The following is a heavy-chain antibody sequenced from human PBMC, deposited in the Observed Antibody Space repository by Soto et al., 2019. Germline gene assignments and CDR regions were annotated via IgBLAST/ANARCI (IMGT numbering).Heavy chain of an antibody. CDR2: FDPEDGET. V-gene: IGHV1-24*01. D-gene: IGHD1-26*01. J-gene: IGHJ6*02. CDR1: GYTLTGLS. CDR3: ATDRNAMGAPNDYYYYGMDV. Sequence: ASVKVSCKVSGYTLTGLSMHSVRQAPGKGLEWMGGFDPEDGETIYAQKFQGRVTMTEDTSTDTAYMELSSLRSEDTAVYYCATDRNAMGAPNDYYYYGMDVWGQGTTVTVSS.